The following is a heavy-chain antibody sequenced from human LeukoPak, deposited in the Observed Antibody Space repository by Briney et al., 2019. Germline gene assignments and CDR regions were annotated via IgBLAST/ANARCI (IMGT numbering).Heavy chain of an antibody. D-gene: IGHD3-10*01. CDR3: ARLTPGKNWFDP. CDR1: GYSLNSAYY. Sequence: LETLSLTCAVSGYSLNSAYYWGWIRQPPGRGLQWIARMYHSGIAYYNSSLRSRATISVDTSKNQFSLNRNSETAAYTSVSYCARLTPGKNWFDPWGHGTLVTASS. CDR2: MYHSGIA. J-gene: IGHJ5*02. V-gene: IGHV4-38-2*01.